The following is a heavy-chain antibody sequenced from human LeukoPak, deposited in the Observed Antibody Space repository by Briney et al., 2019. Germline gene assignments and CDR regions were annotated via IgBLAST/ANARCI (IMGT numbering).Heavy chain of an antibody. D-gene: IGHD5-24*01. CDR2: IYPGDSDT. Sequence: GESLKISCKGSGYSFTSYWIGWVRQMPGKGLEWMGIIYPGDSDTRYSPSFQGQVTISADKSISTAYLQWSSLKASDTAMYYCARTPEMATITPNINWFDPWGQGTLVTVSS. J-gene: IGHJ5*02. CDR3: ARTPEMATITPNINWFDP. CDR1: GYSFTSYW. V-gene: IGHV5-51*01.